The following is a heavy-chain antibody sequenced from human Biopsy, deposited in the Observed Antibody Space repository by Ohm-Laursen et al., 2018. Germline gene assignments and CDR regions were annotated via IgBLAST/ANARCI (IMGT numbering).Heavy chain of an antibody. V-gene: IGHV1-69*04. Sequence: AASVKVSCKASGGTSINFAINWVRQAPGQGLECMGRIIPLIGLTNYAQKFQGRVTITADKFTNTVYMELSSLRSDDTAVYFCARDCNGDNCGVDFWGQGTLVTVS. J-gene: IGHJ4*02. CDR3: ARDCNGDNCGVDF. CDR1: GGTSINFA. CDR2: IIPLIGLT. D-gene: IGHD2-15*01.